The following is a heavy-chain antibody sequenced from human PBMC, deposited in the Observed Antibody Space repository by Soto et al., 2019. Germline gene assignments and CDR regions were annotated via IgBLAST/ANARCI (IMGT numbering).Heavy chain of an antibody. CDR2: IYWDDDK. D-gene: IGHD4-17*01. J-gene: IGHJ4*02. CDR3: AHRQRTVYFDY. CDR1: GFSLSTSGVG. V-gene: IGHV2-5*02. Sequence: QITLKGSGPTLVKHTQTLTLTCTFSGFSLSTSGVGVGWIRQPPGKALEWLALIYWDDDKRYSPSLKSRLTITEDTSKNQVVLTMTNMDPVDTATYYCAHRQRTVYFDYWGQGTLVTVSS.